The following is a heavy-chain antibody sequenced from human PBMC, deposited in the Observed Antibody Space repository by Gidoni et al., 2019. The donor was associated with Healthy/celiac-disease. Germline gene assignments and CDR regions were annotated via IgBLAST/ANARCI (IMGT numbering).Heavy chain of an antibody. Sequence: EMQLVESGGGLVTPGGSLRLSGAASGFTFRRNSMNWVRQDPGKGLGWVFSIRGFSSYNYFADSVKGRFPISRDNAKNPLYLQMNSLRAEDPALYYCARDHDGWTPWGQGTLVTVSS. D-gene: IGHD6-19*01. J-gene: IGHJ5*02. CDR1: GFTFRRNS. V-gene: IGHV3-21*01. CDR2: IRGFSSYN. CDR3: ARDHDGWTP.